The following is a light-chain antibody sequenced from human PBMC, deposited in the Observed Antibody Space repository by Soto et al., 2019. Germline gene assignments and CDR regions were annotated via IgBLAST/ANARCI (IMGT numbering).Light chain of an antibody. CDR1: QIISSY. CDR2: AAS. CDR3: QQYYRYPIT. V-gene: IGKV1-39*01. J-gene: IGKJ5*01. Sequence: DIQMTQSPSSLSASVVYRVTITCRASQIISSYLNWYQQKPGKAPKLLIYAASSLQSGVPSRFSGSGSGTDFTLTISRLQSEDFATYYCQQYYRYPITFGQGTRLEIK.